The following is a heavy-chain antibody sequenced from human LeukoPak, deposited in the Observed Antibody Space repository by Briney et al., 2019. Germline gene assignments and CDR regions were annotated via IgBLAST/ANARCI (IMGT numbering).Heavy chain of an antibody. CDR3: ARYSAKRFDY. J-gene: IGHJ4*02. CDR2: TYYRSKWYN. D-gene: IGHD4-11*01. V-gene: IGHV6-1*01. CDR1: GDSVSSISAT. Sequence: SQTLSLICAISGDSVSSISATWNWIRQSPSRGLEWLGRTYYRSKWYNEYAVSVKGRITINPDTSKNQFSLQLNSVTPEDTAVYYCARYSAKRFDYWGQGTLVTVSS.